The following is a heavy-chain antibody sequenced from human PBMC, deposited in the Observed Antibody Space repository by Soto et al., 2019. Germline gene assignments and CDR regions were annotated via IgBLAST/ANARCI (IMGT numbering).Heavy chain of an antibody. Sequence: ASVYTFTSYAMHWVRQAPGKGLEWVAVISYDGSNKYYADSVKGRFTISRGNSKNTLYLQMNSLRAEDTAVYYCARDLSHYDSSGYYWGQGTLVTVSS. J-gene: IGHJ4*02. D-gene: IGHD3-22*01. CDR2: ISYDGSNK. CDR1: VYTFTSYA. V-gene: IGHV3-30-3*01. CDR3: ARDLSHYDSSGYY.